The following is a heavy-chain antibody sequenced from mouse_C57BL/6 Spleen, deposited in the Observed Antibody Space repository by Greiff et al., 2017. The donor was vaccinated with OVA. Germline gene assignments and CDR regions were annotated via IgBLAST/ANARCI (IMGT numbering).Heavy chain of an antibody. J-gene: IGHJ4*01. CDR1: GFTFSDYG. Sequence: DVKLVESGGGLVKPGGSLKLSCAASGFTFSDYGMHWVRQAPEKGLEWVAYISSGSSTIYYADTVKGRFTISRDNAKNTLFLQMTSLRSEDTAMYYCARGGYDYDDGYAMDYWGQGTSVTVSS. V-gene: IGHV5-17*01. D-gene: IGHD2-4*01. CDR3: ARGGYDYDDGYAMDY. CDR2: ISSGSSTI.